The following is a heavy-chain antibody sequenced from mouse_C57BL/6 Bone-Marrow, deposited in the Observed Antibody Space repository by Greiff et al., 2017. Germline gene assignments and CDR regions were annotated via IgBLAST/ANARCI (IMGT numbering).Heavy chain of an antibody. CDR1: GFTFSDYY. J-gene: IGHJ3*01. Sequence: EVKLVESGGGLVQPGGSLKLSCAASGFTFSDYYMYWVRQTPEKRLEWVAYISNGGGSTYYPDTVKGRFTISRENAKNTLYLQMSRLKSEDTAMYYCARQDEGRFAYWGQGTLVTVSA. CDR2: ISNGGGST. CDR3: ARQDEGRFAY. V-gene: IGHV5-12*01.